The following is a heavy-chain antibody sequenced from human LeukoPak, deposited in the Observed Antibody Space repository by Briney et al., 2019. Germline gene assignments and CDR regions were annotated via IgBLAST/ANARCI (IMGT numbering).Heavy chain of an antibody. Sequence: QPGGSLRLSCAASGFTFSSYWMSWVRQAPGKGLAWVANIKQDGSEKYYVDSVKGRFTISRDNAKNSLYLQMNSLRAEDTAVYYCARELWGLGYSYGYIGGMDVWGQGTTVTVSS. D-gene: IGHD5-18*01. CDR3: ARELWGLGYSYGYIGGMDV. V-gene: IGHV3-7*01. CDR2: IKQDGSEK. J-gene: IGHJ6*02. CDR1: GFTFSSYW.